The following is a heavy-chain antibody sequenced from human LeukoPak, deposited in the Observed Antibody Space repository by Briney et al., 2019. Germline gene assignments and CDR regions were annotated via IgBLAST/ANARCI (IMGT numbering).Heavy chain of an antibody. CDR2: IYYSGST. D-gene: IGHD6-13*01. V-gene: IGHV4-39*07. CDR1: GGSISSSSYY. Sequence: SETLSLTCSVSGGSISSSSYYWGWIRQPPGKGLEWIGSIYYSGSTYYNPSLKSRVTISVDTSKNQFSLKLSSVTAADTAVYYCARLTAAGTGLGTYYYYMDVWGKGTTVTVSS. CDR3: ARLTAAGTGLGTYYYYMDV. J-gene: IGHJ6*03.